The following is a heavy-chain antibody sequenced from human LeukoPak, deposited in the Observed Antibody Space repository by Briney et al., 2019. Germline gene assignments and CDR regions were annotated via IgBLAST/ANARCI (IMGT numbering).Heavy chain of an antibody. Sequence: ASVKVSCKASGYTFTGYYMHWVRQAPGQGLEWMGWISPNSGGANYAQKFQGWVTMIRDTSISTAYMELSRLRSDDTAVYYCARGGSSGWYPFDYWGQGTLVTVSS. D-gene: IGHD6-19*01. J-gene: IGHJ4*02. CDR1: GYTFTGYY. CDR3: ARGGSSGWYPFDY. V-gene: IGHV1-2*04. CDR2: ISPNSGGA.